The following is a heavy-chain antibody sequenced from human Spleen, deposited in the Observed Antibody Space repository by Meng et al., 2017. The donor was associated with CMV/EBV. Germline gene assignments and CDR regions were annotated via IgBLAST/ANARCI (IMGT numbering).Heavy chain of an antibody. CDR3: ARVPSTYSPEGDY. D-gene: IGHD2-15*01. CDR1: DGSVSSDTYY. J-gene: IGHJ4*02. V-gene: IGHV4-31*03. Sequence: SETLSLTCTVSDGSVSSDTYYWSWIRQYPGKGLEWIGYIYYSGSTYYNPSLKSRVTISIDTSKNQFSLKLNSVTAADTAVYYCARVPSTYSPEGDYWGQGTLVTVSS. CDR2: IYYSGST.